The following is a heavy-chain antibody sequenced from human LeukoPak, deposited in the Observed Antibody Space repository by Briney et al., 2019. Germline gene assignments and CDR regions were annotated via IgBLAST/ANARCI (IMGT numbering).Heavy chain of an antibody. Sequence: GGSLRLSCTASGFTFSDYYMSWIRQAPGKGLEWVSYISQSGTTICYADSVKGRFTVSRDNGKNSLYLQMSSLRAEDTGMYYCAREGHTYGSDYWGQGTLVTVSS. J-gene: IGHJ4*02. D-gene: IGHD3-10*01. V-gene: IGHV3-11*01. CDR2: ISQSGTTI. CDR1: GFTFSDYY. CDR3: AREGHTYGSDY.